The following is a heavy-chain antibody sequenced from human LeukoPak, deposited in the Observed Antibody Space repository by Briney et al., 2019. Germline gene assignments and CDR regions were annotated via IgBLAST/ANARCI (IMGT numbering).Heavy chain of an antibody. Sequence: GGSLRLSCAASGFTFSSYSMNRVRQAPGKGLEWVSSIISSSSYIYYADSVRGRFTISRDNAKNSLHLQMNSLRAEDTAVYYCARGGGSFDSWGQGTLVTVSS. D-gene: IGHD1-26*01. V-gene: IGHV3-21*06. CDR3: ARGGGSFDS. J-gene: IGHJ4*02. CDR2: IISSSSYI. CDR1: GFTFSSYS.